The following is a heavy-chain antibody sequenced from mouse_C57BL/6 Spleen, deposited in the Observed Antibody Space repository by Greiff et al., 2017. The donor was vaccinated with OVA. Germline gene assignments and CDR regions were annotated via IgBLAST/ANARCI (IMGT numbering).Heavy chain of an antibody. CDR3: ARDYGVYYDMDY. CDR2: IYPGAGDT. J-gene: IGHJ4*01. CDR1: GYAFSSPW. D-gene: IGHD1-1*01. Sequence: QVQLQQSGPELVKPGASVKISCKASGYAFSSPWMNWVKQRPGKGLEWIGRIYPGAGDTNYNGKFKGKATLTADKSSSTAYLQLSSLTSEDAAVYFCARDYGVYYDMDYWGQGTTVTVSS. V-gene: IGHV1-82*01.